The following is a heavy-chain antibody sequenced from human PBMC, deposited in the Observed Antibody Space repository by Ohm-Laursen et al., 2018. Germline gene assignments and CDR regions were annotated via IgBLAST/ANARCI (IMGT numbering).Heavy chain of an antibody. J-gene: IGHJ4*02. V-gene: IGHV4-59*12. D-gene: IGHD5-18*01. Sequence: SETLSLTCTVSGGSISSYYWSWIRQPPGKGLEWIGYIYYSGSTNYNPSLKSRVTISVDTSKNQFSLKLSSVTAADTAVYYCARDLIAAMAHDYWGQGTLVTVSS. CDR3: ARDLIAAMAHDY. CDR2: IYYSGST. CDR1: GGSISSYY.